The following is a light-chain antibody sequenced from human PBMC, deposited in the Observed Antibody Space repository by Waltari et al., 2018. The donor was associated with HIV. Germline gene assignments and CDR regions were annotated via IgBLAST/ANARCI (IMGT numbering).Light chain of an antibody. J-gene: IGLJ3*02. Sequence: QSLLTQPPSVSATPGQRITISCTGNKSNIGAGHDVHWSRQLPGTAPRLLILANSNRPSGVPDRISGSKSTASASLAITGLQAEDEGYYYCQSSDIRLHGLWVFGGGTKVTVL. CDR1: KSNIGAGHD. CDR3: QSSDIRLHGLWV. CDR2: ANS. V-gene: IGLV1-40*01.